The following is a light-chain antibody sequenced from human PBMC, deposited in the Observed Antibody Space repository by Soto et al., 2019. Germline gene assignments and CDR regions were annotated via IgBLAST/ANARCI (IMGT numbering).Light chain of an antibody. V-gene: IGLV2-8*01. CDR2: EVS. Sequence: QSALTQPPSASGSPGQSVSISSTGTSSDVGAYNYVSWYQQHPGKAPKLMIYEVSKRPSGVPDRFSGSKSGNTASLTVSGLQADDEADYYCSSYAGSNNYVLFGGGTKLTVL. CDR3: SSYAGSNNYVL. CDR1: SSDVGAYNY. J-gene: IGLJ2*01.